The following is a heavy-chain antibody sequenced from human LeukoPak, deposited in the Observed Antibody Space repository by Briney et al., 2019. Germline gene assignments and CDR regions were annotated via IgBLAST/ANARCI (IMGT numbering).Heavy chain of an antibody. V-gene: IGHV3-21*01. D-gene: IGHD3-10*01. J-gene: IGHJ4*02. Sequence: GGSLRLSCAASGFTFSIYSMNWVRQAPGKGLEWVSSISSSSSNIYYADSVKGRLTISRDNAKNSLYLQMNSLGAEDTAVYYCASGSSARWYFDYWGQGTLVTVSS. CDR3: ASGSSARWYFDY. CDR1: GFTFSIYS. CDR2: ISSSSSNI.